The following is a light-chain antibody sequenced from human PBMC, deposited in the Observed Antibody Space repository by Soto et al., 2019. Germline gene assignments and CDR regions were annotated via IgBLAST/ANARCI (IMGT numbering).Light chain of an antibody. V-gene: IGKV3-11*01. Sequence: EIVLTQSPATLSLSPGERATLSCRASQSVSSYLAWYQQKPGQAPRLLIYDASNRATGIAARFSGSGSGTDFTLTSSSLEPEDSAVYYCQQRSNWPTTVGPGTKVDIK. CDR2: DAS. CDR3: QQRSNWPTT. CDR1: QSVSSY. J-gene: IGKJ3*01.